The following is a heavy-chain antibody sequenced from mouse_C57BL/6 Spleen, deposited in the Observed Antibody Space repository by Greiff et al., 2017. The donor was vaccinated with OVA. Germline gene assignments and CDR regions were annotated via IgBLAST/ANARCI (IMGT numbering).Heavy chain of an antibody. CDR2: IYPGDGDT. CDR1: GYAFSSSW. V-gene: IGHV1-82*01. D-gene: IGHD1-1*01. CDR3: ARSSGSYFDD. Sequence: VKVVESGPELVKPGASVKISCKASGYAFSSSWMNWVKQRPGKGLEWIGRIYPGDGDTNYNGKFKGKATLTADKSSSTAYMQLSSLTSEDSAVYFCARSSGSYFDDWGQGTTLTVSS. J-gene: IGHJ2*01.